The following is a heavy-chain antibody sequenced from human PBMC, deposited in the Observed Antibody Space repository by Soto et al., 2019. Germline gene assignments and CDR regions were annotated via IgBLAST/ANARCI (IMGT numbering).Heavy chain of an antibody. CDR1: GGSISSSSYY. J-gene: IGHJ4*02. CDR2: IYNSGTT. CDR3: AGQTLLPDF. V-gene: IGHV4-39*01. Sequence: PSETLSLTCTVSGGSISSSSYYWGWIRQPPGKGLEWIGSIYNSGTTYYNKSLKSQVNISVDTSKNQFSLKLRSVAAADTAVYYCAGQTLLPDFWGQGTLVTVSS. D-gene: IGHD2-21*01.